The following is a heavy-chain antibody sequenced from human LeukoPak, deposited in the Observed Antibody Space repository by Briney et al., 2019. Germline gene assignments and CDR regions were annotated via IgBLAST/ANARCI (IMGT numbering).Heavy chain of an antibody. V-gene: IGHV3-23*01. J-gene: IGHJ4*02. D-gene: IGHD2-21*01. CDR1: GLTFTTID. CDR3: ANVVGGY. Sequence: GGSLRLSCAVSGLTFTTIDVSWVRLAPGKGLEWVSTITKSGGSTYYADSVKGRFTISRDNSKDTLYLQMNSLRVEDTAEYYCANVVGGYWGQGTLVTVSS. CDR2: ITKSGGST.